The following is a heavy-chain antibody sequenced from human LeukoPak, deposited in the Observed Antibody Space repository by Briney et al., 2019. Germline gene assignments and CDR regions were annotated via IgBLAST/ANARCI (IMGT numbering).Heavy chain of an antibody. CDR2: IFPADSNT. Sequence: GEALKISCQASGYSFASPWLGWGRQMPGKSLELLGTIFPADSNTRYSPSFQGLVNISVDESNNTVYLQWSSLKASDTAIYYCARLSGGSPWGQGTLVTVS. V-gene: IGHV5-51*01. CDR1: GYSFASPW. D-gene: IGHD2-15*01. J-gene: IGHJ5*02. CDR3: ARLSGGSP.